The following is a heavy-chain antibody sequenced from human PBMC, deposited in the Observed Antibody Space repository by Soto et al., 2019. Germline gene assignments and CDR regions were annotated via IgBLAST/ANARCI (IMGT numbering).Heavy chain of an antibody. CDR3: ARGPMGGYSSTSRKYYFDY. CDR1: GGSISSGGYY. J-gene: IGHJ4*02. V-gene: IGHV4-31*03. Sequence: SETLSLTCTVSGGSISSGGYYWSWIRQHPGKGLEWIGYIYYSGSTYYNPSLKSRVTISVDTSKNQFSLKLSSVTAGDTAVYYCARGPMGGYSSTSRKYYFDYWGQGTLVTVSS. D-gene: IGHD6-13*01. CDR2: IYYSGST.